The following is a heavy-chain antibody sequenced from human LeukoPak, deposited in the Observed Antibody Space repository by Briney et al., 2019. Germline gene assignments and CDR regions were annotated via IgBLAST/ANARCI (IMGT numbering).Heavy chain of an antibody. V-gene: IGHV1-46*02. D-gene: IGHD4-17*01. CDR2: INPNVGST. CDR1: GYTFNSHH. J-gene: IGHJ4*02. CDR3: ARDRERTETTIGNVGELDY. Sequence: GASVKVSCKASGYTFNSHHIHWLRQAPGQGLEWMGIINPNVGSTYYPREFQGRVTMTRDTSTSTVFMELSSLRSEDTAVYYCARDRERTETTIGNVGELDYWGQGTLVTVSS.